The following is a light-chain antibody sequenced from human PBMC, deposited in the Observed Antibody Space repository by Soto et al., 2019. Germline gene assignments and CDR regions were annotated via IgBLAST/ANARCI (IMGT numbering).Light chain of an antibody. Sequence: DIQMTQSPSSLSASVGDRVTITCRASQSISSYLNWYQQKPGKAPKLLIYAASSLQSEVPSRFSGSGSGTDFTLTISSLQPEDFATYYCQQSYSTGALTFGGGTKVEIK. CDR3: QQSYSTGALT. CDR1: QSISSY. J-gene: IGKJ4*01. CDR2: AAS. V-gene: IGKV1-39*01.